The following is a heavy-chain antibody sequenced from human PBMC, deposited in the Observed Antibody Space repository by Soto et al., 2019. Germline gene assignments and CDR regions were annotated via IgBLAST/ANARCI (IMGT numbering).Heavy chain of an antibody. CDR2: ITISAGST. CDR3: AKALGYSYGYPVDY. Sequence: QAGGSLRLSCAASGFSFSSYAMSWVRQAPGEGLEWVSTITISAGSTYYAESVKGRFTISRDNSKNTLFLQMNSLRAEDTAVYYCAKALGYSYGYPVDYWGQGTLVTVSS. V-gene: IGHV3-23*01. D-gene: IGHD5-18*01. J-gene: IGHJ4*02. CDR1: GFSFSSYA.